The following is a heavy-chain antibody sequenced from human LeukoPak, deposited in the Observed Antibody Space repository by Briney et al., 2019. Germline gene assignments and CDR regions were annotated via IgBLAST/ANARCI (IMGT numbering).Heavy chain of an antibody. V-gene: IGHV3-21*01. D-gene: IGHD3-22*01. Sequence: GGSLRLSCAASGFTFSSYSMNWVRQAPGKGLEWVSSISSSSSYIYYADSVKGRFTISRDNAKNSLYLQMNSLRAEDMAVYYCARDVYYDSSGYYYRDAFDIWGQGTMVTVSS. CDR3: ARDVYYDSSGYYYRDAFDI. CDR1: GFTFSSYS. CDR2: ISSSSSYI. J-gene: IGHJ3*02.